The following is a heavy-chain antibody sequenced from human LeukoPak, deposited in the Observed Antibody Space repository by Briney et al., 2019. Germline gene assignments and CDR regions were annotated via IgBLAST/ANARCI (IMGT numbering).Heavy chain of an antibody. V-gene: IGHV3-21*01. CDR3: ARKYDILTGPLRFDY. J-gene: IGHJ4*02. CDR1: GFTFSSYS. Sequence: GGSLRLSCAASGFTFSSYSMNWVRQAPGKGLEWVSSISSSSSYIYYADSVKGRFTISRDNAKNSLYLQMNSLRAEDTAVYYCARKYDILTGPLRFDYWGQGTLVTVSS. D-gene: IGHD3-9*01. CDR2: ISSSSSYI.